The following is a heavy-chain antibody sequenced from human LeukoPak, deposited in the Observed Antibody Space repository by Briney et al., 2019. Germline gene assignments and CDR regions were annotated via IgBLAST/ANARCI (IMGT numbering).Heavy chain of an antibody. CDR2: IYYSGAT. CDR3: ARGSQWLLA. CDR1: GGSISSYY. D-gene: IGHD6-19*01. J-gene: IGHJ5*02. V-gene: IGHV4-59*01. Sequence: SETLSLTCTVSGGSISSYYWIWIRQFPGKGLEWIGYIYYSGATNYNPSLKSRVTISVDTSKNQFSLKLNSVTAADTAVYYCARGSQWLLAWGQGTLVTVSS.